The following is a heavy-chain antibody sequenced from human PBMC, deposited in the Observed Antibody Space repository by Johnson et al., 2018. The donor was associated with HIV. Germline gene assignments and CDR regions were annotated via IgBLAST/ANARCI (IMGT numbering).Heavy chain of an antibody. CDR1: GFTVSSNY. CDR2: IYSGGST. CDR3: AREGPSERAGFDV. Sequence: VQLVESGGGVARPGGSLRLSCEASGFTVSSNYMSWVRQAPGKGLEWVSVIYSGGSTYYADSVKGRFTISRDNSKNTLYLQMNSLRAEDTAVYYCAREGPSERAGFDVWGQGTMVTVSS. V-gene: IGHV3-66*01. J-gene: IGHJ3*01.